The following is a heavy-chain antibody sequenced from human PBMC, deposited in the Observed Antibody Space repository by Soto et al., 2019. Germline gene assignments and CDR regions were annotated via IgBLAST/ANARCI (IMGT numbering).Heavy chain of an antibody. D-gene: IGHD3-10*01. J-gene: IGHJ6*02. CDR3: ARDRGYDAHDYYYIAMDV. CDR2: IRGFSPYT. Sequence: EVQLVESGGGLVKPGGSLRLSCISSGFTFRTYTMNWVRQAPGKGLEWVSGIRGFSPYTFYAESVKGRFTISRYNGKNALYLQMNSLRAEDTAVYYCARDRGYDAHDYYYIAMDVWGQGTTVTVSS. CDR1: GFTFRTYT. V-gene: IGHV3-21*01.